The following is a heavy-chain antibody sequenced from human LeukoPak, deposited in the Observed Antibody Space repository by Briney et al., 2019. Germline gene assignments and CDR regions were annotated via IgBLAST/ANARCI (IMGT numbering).Heavy chain of an antibody. CDR2: INPNSGGT. V-gene: IGHV1-2*02. D-gene: IGHD3-16*01. Sequence: ASVTVSCKASGYTFTGYYMHWVRQAPGQGLEWMGWINPNSGGTNYAQKFQGRVTMPRDTSISTAYMELSRLRSDDTAVYYCARGYVWGSPTPFDYWGQGTLVTVSS. J-gene: IGHJ4*02. CDR1: GYTFTGYY. CDR3: ARGYVWGSPTPFDY.